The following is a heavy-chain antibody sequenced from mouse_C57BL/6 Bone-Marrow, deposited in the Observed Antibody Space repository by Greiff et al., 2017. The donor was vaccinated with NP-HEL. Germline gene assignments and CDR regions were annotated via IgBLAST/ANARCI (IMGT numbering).Heavy chain of an antibody. D-gene: IGHD1-1*01. Sequence: EVQLQQSGPELVKPGASVKISCKASGYTFTDYYMNWVKQSHGKSLEWIGDINPNNGGTSYNQKFKGKATLTVDKSSSTAYMELRSLTSEDSAVYYCARWHYGSSSLAMDYWGQGTSVTVSS. CDR2: INPNNGGT. V-gene: IGHV1-26*01. CDR1: GYTFTDYY. CDR3: ARWHYGSSSLAMDY. J-gene: IGHJ4*01.